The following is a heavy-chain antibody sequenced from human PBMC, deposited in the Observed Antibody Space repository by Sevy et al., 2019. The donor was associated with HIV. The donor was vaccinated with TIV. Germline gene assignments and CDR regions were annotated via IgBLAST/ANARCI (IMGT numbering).Heavy chain of an antibody. D-gene: IGHD6-19*01. V-gene: IGHV3-43*01. J-gene: IGHJ4*02. CDR2: ISWDGGST. CDR1: GFTFDDYT. CDR3: AKDGLGIAVAGTRAYYFDY. Sequence: GGSLRLSCAASGFTFDDYTMHWVRQAPGKGLEWVSLISWDGGSTYYADSVKGRFTISRDNSKNSLYLQMNSLRTEDTDLYYCAKDGLGIAVAGTRAYYFDYWGQGTLVTVSS.